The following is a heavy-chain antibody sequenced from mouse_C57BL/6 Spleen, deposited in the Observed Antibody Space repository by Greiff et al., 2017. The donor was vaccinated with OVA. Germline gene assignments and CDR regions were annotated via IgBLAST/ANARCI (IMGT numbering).Heavy chain of an antibody. CDR2: INPDSSTI. Sequence: AASGIDFSRYWMSWVRRAPGKGLEWIGEINPDSSTINYAPSLKDKFIISRDNAKNTLYLQMSKVRSEDTALYYCASNYGSSPRYFDVWGTGTTVTVSS. CDR1: GIDFSRYW. D-gene: IGHD1-1*01. J-gene: IGHJ1*03. V-gene: IGHV4-1*01. CDR3: ASNYGSSPRYFDV.